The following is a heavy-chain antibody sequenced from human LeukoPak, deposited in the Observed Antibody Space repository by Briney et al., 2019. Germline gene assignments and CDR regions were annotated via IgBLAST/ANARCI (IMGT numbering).Heavy chain of an antibody. J-gene: IGHJ5*02. CDR3: ARPPLYYGGWFDP. D-gene: IGHD3-10*01. V-gene: IGHV4-39*01. CDR2: IYYSGST. CDR1: GGSIRSSYYY. Sequence: SETLSLTCTVSGGSIRSSYYYWGWIRQPPGKGLEWIGSIYYSGSTYYNPSLKSRVTISVDTSKNQFSLKLSSVTAADTAVYYCARPPLYYGGWFDPWGQGTLVTVSS.